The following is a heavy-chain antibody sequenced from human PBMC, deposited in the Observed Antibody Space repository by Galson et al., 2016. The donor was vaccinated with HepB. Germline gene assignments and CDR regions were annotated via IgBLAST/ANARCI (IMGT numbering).Heavy chain of an antibody. CDR2: ISSGSSYI. CDR3: ARVREQQLLDAFDI. Sequence: LEWVSSISSGSSYIYYADSVKGRFTISRDNVKKSLYLQRNSLRPEDTAVYYCARVREQQLLDAFDIWGQGTMVTVSS. J-gene: IGHJ3*02. D-gene: IGHD6-13*01. V-gene: IGHV3-21*01.